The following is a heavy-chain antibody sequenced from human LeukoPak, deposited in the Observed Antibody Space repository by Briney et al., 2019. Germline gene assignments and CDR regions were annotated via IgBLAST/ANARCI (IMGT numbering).Heavy chain of an antibody. J-gene: IGHJ4*02. D-gene: IGHD6-13*01. CDR3: ARVTMYSSSWYPPYYFDY. CDR1: GFTFSSYE. Sequence: PGGSLRLSCAASGFTFSSYEMNWVRQAPGKGLEWVSYISSSGSTIYYADSVKGRFTISRDNAKNSLYLQLNSLRAEDTAVYYCARVTMYSSSWYPPYYFDYWGQGTLVTVSS. CDR2: ISSSGSTI. V-gene: IGHV3-48*03.